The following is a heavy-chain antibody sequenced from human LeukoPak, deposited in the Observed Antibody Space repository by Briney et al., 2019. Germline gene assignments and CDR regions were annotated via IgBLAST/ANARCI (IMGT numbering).Heavy chain of an antibody. CDR1: GYTFTSYA. D-gene: IGHD6-6*01. CDR2: INAGNGNT. CDR3: ARDRSIAARLFDY. Sequence: ASVKVSCKASGYTFTSYAMHWVRQAPGQRLEWMGWINAGNGNTKYSQKFQGRVTMTRDTSTSTVYMELSSLRSEDTAVYYCARDRSIAARLFDYWGQGTLVTVSS. J-gene: IGHJ4*02. V-gene: IGHV1-3*01.